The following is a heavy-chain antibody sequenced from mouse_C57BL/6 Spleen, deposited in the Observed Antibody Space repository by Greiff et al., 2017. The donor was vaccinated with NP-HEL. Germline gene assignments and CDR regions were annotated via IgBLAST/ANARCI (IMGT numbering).Heavy chain of an antibody. D-gene: IGHD1-1*01. J-gene: IGHJ2*01. CDR2: ISDGGSYT. V-gene: IGHV5-4*01. Sequence: EVQGVESGGGLVKPGGSLKLSCAASGFTFSSYAMSWVRQTPEKRLEWVATISDGGSYTYYPDNVKGRFTISRDNAKNNLYLQMSHLKSEDTAMYYCAREITTVVAHWGQGTTLTVSS. CDR3: AREITTVVAH. CDR1: GFTFSSYA.